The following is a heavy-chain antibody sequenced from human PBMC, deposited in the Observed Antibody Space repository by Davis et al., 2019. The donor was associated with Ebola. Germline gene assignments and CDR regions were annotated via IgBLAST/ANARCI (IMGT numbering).Heavy chain of an antibody. J-gene: IGHJ6*02. Sequence: SETLSLTCTVSGGSISSSSYYWSWIRQPPGKGLEWIGEINHSGSTNYNPSLKSRVTISVDTSKNQFSLKLSSVTAADTAVYYCARDRFTGMDVWGQGTTVTVSS. CDR1: GGSISSSSYY. CDR2: INHSGST. V-gene: IGHV4-39*07. CDR3: ARDRFTGMDV. D-gene: IGHD3-3*01.